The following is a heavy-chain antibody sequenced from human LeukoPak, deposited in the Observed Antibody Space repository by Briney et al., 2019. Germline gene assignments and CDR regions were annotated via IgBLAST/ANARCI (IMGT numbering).Heavy chain of an antibody. CDR2: IRYDGSNK. Sequence: GGSLRLSCAASGFTFSSYGMHWVRQAPGKGLEWVAFIRYDGSNKYYADSVKGRFTISRDNSKNTLYLQMNSLRAEDTAVYYRAKGLYYDSSGRAFDIWGQGTMVTVSS. D-gene: IGHD3-22*01. CDR3: AKGLYYDSSGRAFDI. V-gene: IGHV3-30*02. CDR1: GFTFSSYG. J-gene: IGHJ3*02.